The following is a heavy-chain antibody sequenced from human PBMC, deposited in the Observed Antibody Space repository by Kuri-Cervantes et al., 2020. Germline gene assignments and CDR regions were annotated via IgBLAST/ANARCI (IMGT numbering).Heavy chain of an antibody. V-gene: IGHV3-11*01. CDR1: GFSFSDYY. J-gene: IGHJ2*01. CDR3: AKDRHSSSRPRYFDL. D-gene: IGHD6-6*01. Sequence: GESLKISCAASGFSFSDYYMNWIRQAPGKGPEWVSYISGSGITIYYADSVKGRFTISRDNSKNTLYLQMNSLRAEDTAVYYCAKDRHSSSRPRYFDLWGRGTLVTVSS. CDR2: ISGSGITI.